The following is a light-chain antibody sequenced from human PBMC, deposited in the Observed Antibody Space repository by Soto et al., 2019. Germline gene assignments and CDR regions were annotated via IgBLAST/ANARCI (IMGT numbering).Light chain of an antibody. CDR2: NSN. Sequence: QSVLTQPPSTSGSPGQRVTISCSGSSSNIGSNTFSWCQQLPGTEPKPLIYNSNRPPSGVPDRFSGTKSDTSASLAIRGLQSEDEADYYCEAWDDSLIGYVFGTGTKATVL. V-gene: IGLV1-44*01. CDR3: EAWDDSLIGYV. CDR1: SSNIGSNT. J-gene: IGLJ1*01.